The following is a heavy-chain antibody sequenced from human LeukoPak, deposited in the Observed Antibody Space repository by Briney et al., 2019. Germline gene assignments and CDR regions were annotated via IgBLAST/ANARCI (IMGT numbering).Heavy chain of an antibody. CDR3: ARGAGTNVLRRFDY. CDR2: ISSSGSTI. D-gene: IGHD2/OR15-2a*01. Sequence: GGSLRLSCAASGFTFSSYEMNWVRQAPGKGLEWVSYISSSGSTIYYADSVKGRFTISRDNAKNSLYLQMNSLRDEDTAVYYCARGAGTNVLRRFDYWGQGTLVNVCS. V-gene: IGHV3-48*03. J-gene: IGHJ4*02. CDR1: GFTFSSYE.